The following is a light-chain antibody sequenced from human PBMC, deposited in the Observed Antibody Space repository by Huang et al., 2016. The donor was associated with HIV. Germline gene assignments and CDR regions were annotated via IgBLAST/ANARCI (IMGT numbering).Light chain of an antibody. Sequence: DIQMTQSPSSLSASVGDRVTITCRASQDINNYLAWFQQRPGKAPKSLIYGASNLQSGVPSKFSGTGSGTDFTLTSNSLQPEDSSTYDCQQYNSYPLTYGGGTKVEIK. CDR2: GAS. J-gene: IGKJ4*01. V-gene: IGKV1-16*02. CDR1: QDINNY. CDR3: QQYNSYPLT.